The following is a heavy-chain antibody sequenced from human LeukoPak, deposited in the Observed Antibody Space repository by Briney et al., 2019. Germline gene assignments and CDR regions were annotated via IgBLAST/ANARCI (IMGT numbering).Heavy chain of an antibody. J-gene: IGHJ4*02. V-gene: IGHV3-23*01. Sequence: GRSLRLSCAASGFTFSSYAMSWVRQAPGKGLEWVSAISGSGGSTYYADSVKGRFTISRDNSKNTLYLQMNSLRAEDTAVYYCAKARGYDFWSGYLDYWGQGTLVTVSS. CDR1: GFTFSSYA. CDR3: AKARGYDFWSGYLDY. D-gene: IGHD3-3*01. CDR2: ISGSGGST.